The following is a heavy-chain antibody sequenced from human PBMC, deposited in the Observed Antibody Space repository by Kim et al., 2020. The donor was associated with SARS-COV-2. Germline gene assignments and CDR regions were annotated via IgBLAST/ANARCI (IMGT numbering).Heavy chain of an antibody. Sequence: GGSLRLSCAASGFTFTTYGMHWVRQAPGKGLEWVALTSYDGSHKYYADSVKGRFAISRDNYKDTLYLQMNSLRAEDTAIYYCAKGAPEWAKNYYFDYWGQRTLVTVSS. CDR2: TSYDGSHK. J-gene: IGHJ4*02. CDR1: GFTFTTYG. V-gene: IGHV3-30*18. D-gene: IGHD2-8*01. CDR3: AKGAPEWAKNYYFDY.